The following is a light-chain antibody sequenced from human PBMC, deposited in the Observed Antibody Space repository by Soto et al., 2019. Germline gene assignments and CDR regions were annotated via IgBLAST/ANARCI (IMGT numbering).Light chain of an antibody. CDR1: SSNIGADFD. CDR3: QSYDSGLSGYV. V-gene: IGLV1-40*01. Sequence: HSALTQPPSVSGAPGQRVTISCTGSSSNIGADFDVHWYQHLPGTAPRLLIYGHSNRPSGVPDRFSGSKSGTSASLAITGLQAEDEADYYCQSYDSGLSGYVFGAGTKLTVL. CDR2: GHS. J-gene: IGLJ1*01.